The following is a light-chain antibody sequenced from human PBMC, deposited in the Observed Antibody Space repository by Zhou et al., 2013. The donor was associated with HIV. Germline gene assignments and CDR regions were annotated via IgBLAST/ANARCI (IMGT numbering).Light chain of an antibody. V-gene: IGKV1-39*01. Sequence: IQMTQSPSSLSASVGDSVTITCRASQSISTYLSWYQHRPGTAPKLLIYAASTLQTGVPSRFSGSGSGVDFTLTISSLQPEDFATYYCHQTYNYPPWTFGQGT. J-gene: IGKJ1*01. CDR3: HQTYNYPPWT. CDR1: QSISTY. CDR2: AAS.